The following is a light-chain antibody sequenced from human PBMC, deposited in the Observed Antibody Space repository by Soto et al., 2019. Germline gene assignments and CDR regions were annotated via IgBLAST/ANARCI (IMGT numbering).Light chain of an antibody. CDR1: QSVDTM. CDR2: ETS. V-gene: IGKV3-11*01. CDR3: QVRSDWPPFKYT. Sequence: EMVLTQSPATLSLSAGERVTLSCRSSQSVDTMVAWYQQQVGRTPRLLIYETSSRSTGVTARFSGSGSGTDVTLTISRLEPEDFAIYFCQVRSDWPPFKYTFGQGTKLEVK. J-gene: IGKJ2*01.